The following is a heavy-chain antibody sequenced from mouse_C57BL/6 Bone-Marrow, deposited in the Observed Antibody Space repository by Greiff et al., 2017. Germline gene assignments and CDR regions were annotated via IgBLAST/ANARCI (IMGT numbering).Heavy chain of an antibody. Sequence: VQLKQSGTVLARPGASVKMSCKTSGYTFTSYWMHWVKQRPGQGLEWIGAIYPGNSDTSYNQKFKGKAKLTAVTSASTAYMELSSLTNEHSAVYYCTRRGWLRLSYFDYWGQGTTLTVSS. CDR2: IYPGNSDT. V-gene: IGHV1-5*01. CDR3: TRRGWLRLSYFDY. J-gene: IGHJ2*01. CDR1: GYTFTSYW. D-gene: IGHD3-2*02.